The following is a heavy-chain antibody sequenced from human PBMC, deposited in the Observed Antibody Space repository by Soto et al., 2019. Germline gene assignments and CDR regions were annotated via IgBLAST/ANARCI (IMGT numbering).Heavy chain of an antibody. V-gene: IGHV4-34*01. CDR2: INHSGGT. CDR3: ARGQFSGEHSSGYGMDV. CDR1: GGSFSGYY. D-gene: IGHD7-27*01. Sequence: PSETLSLTCAVYGGSFSGYYWSWIRQPPGKGLEWIGEINHSGGTNYNPSLKSRVTISVDTSKNQFSLKLSSVTAADTAVYYCARGQFSGEHSSGYGMDVWGQGTTVTVSS. J-gene: IGHJ6*02.